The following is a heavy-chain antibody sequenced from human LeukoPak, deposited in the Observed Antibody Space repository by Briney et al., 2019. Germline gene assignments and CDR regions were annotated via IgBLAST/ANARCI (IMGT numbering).Heavy chain of an antibody. Sequence: ASVKVSSKASGYTFTSYYMHWVRQAPGQGLEWMGIINPIGGSTTYAQKFQGRVTMTRDTSTSTVYMELSSLRSEDTAVYYCARSYSSGQDGFDIWGQGTMVTVSS. J-gene: IGHJ3*02. CDR2: INPIGGST. CDR3: ARSYSSGQDGFDI. CDR1: GYTFTSYY. V-gene: IGHV1-46*01. D-gene: IGHD6-19*01.